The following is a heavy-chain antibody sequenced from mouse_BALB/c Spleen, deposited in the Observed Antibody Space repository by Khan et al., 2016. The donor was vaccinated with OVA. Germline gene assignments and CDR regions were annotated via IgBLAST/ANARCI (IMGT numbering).Heavy chain of an antibody. CDR2: IDPFNGGN. CDR1: GYSFTTYY. D-gene: IGHD3-3*01. V-gene: IGHV1S135*01. CDR3: ARGTFDY. J-gene: IGHJ3*01. Sequence: EVELVESGPELMKPGASVKISCKASGYSFTTYYMHWVKQSPGKSLEWIGYIDPFNGGNDYNQKFKGKATLTVDKSSSTAYMHLSSLTSEDSAVYYCARGTFDYWGQGTLVTVSA.